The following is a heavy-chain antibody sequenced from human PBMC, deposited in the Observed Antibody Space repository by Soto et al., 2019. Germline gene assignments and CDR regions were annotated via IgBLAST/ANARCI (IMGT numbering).Heavy chain of an antibody. J-gene: IGHJ6*02. CDR3: VKDLVRSYYGAISYGMDV. D-gene: IGHD1-26*01. CDR2: ISGSGTSA. Sequence: GGSLRLSCAASGFTFSSYALNWVRQAPGKGLEWVPDISGSGTSAYYADSVKGRFTISRDNSKNMLYLDINSLRAEDTAVYYCVKDLVRSYYGAISYGMDVWGQGTTVTVSS. V-gene: IGHV3-23*01. CDR1: GFTFSSYA.